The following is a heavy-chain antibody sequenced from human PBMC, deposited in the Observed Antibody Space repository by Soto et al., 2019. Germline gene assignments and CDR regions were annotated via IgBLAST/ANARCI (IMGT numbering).Heavy chain of an antibody. CDR3: ARGRRTMVRGVRSSQPPDY. J-gene: IGHJ4*02. Sequence: QVQLVQSGAEVKKPGASVKVSCKASGYTFTSYGISWVRQAPGQGLEWMGWISAYNGNTNYAQKLQGRVTMTTDTSTSTAYMELRRLRSDDTAVYYCARGRRTMVRGVRSSQPPDYWGQGTLVTVSS. D-gene: IGHD3-10*01. CDR1: GYTFTSYG. V-gene: IGHV1-18*01. CDR2: ISAYNGNT.